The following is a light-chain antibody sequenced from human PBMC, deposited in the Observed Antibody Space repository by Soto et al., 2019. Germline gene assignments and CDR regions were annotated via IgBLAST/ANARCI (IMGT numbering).Light chain of an antibody. Sequence: EIVLTQSPATLSLSPGERATLSCRASQSVSSYLAWYRQKPGQAPRLLIYDASNRATGIPARFSGSGSGTDFTLTISSLEPEDFAVYYCQQRSNGRFTFGPGTKVDIK. J-gene: IGKJ3*01. CDR1: QSVSSY. V-gene: IGKV3-11*01. CDR3: QQRSNGRFT. CDR2: DAS.